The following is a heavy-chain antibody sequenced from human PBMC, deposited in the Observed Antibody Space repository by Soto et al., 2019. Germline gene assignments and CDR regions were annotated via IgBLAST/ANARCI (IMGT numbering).Heavy chain of an antibody. V-gene: IGHV3-23*01. CDR3: AKGYNWNDWYFDY. D-gene: IGHD1-20*01. Sequence: LRLSCAASGFTFSSYAMTWVRQAPGKGLEWVSDSVKGRFTISRDNSKNTLYLQMNSLRAEDTAVYYCAKGYNWNDWYFDYWGQGTLVTVSS. CDR1: GFTFSSYA. J-gene: IGHJ4*02.